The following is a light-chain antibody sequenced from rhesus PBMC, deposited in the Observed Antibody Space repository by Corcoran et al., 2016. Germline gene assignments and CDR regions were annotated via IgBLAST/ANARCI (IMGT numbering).Light chain of an antibody. Sequence: DIQMTQSPSSLSASVGDRVTITCRASQGIFNWLAWYQHKPGKAPKLLISRASNLETGVPSRFSGSGSGTDFTLTISSLKPEDIATYYCQQHDNSPLTFGGGTKVEIK. J-gene: IGKJ4*01. V-gene: IGKV1-69*01. CDR2: RAS. CDR3: QQHDNSPLT. CDR1: QGIFNW.